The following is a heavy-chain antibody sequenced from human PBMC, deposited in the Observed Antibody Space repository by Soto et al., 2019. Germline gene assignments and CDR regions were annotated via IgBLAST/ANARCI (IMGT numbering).Heavy chain of an antibody. CDR3: ARTRGITMVRGVIITTAYYYYGMDV. Sequence: PGGSLRLSCAASGFTFSSYWMHWVRQAPGKGLVWVSRINSDGSSTSYADSVKGRFTISRDNAKNTLYLQMNSLRAEDTAVYYCARTRGITMVRGVIITTAYYYYGMDVWGQGTTVTVSS. J-gene: IGHJ6*02. V-gene: IGHV3-74*01. CDR1: GFTFSSYW. CDR2: INSDGSST. D-gene: IGHD3-10*01.